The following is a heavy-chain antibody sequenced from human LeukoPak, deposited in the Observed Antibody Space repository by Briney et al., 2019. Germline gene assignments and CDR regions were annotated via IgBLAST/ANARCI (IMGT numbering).Heavy chain of an antibody. J-gene: IGHJ5*02. Sequence: ASVKVSCKASGYTFTGYYMHWVRQAPGQGLEWMGWINPNSGGTNYAQKFQGRVTTTRDTSISTAYMELSRLRSDDTAVYYCAREGYSRSWFDPWGQGTLVTVSS. CDR1: GYTFTGYY. CDR2: INPNSGGT. D-gene: IGHD5-18*01. V-gene: IGHV1-2*02. CDR3: AREGYSRSWFDP.